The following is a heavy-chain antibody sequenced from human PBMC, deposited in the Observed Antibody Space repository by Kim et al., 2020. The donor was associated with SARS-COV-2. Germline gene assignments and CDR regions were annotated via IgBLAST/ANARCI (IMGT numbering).Heavy chain of an antibody. CDR1: GYTFTSYY. CDR2: INPSGGST. CDR3: ARDDATSDRYYPRPGAEEN. V-gene: IGHV1-46*01. Sequence: ASVKVSCKASGYTFTSYYMHWVRQAPGQGLEWMGIINPSGGSTSYAQKFQGRVTLTRDTSTSTVYMELSSLRSDDTAVYYCARDDATSDRYYPRPGAEENWGQGTMVTVSS. J-gene: IGHJ3*01. D-gene: IGHD3-10*01.